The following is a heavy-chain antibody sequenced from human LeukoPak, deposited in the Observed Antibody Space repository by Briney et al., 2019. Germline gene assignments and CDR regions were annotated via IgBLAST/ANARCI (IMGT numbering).Heavy chain of an antibody. J-gene: IGHJ4*02. Sequence: PGGSLRLSCAASGFTFSDYYMSWIRQAPGKGLEWVSYISSSGFTIYYADSVKGRFTISRDNSKNTLYLQMNSLRVEDTAVYYCAKDQEVPAAGTWGSIDYWGQGTLVTVSS. V-gene: IGHV3-11*04. CDR1: GFTFSDYY. CDR3: AKDQEVPAAGTWGSIDY. CDR2: ISSSGFTI. D-gene: IGHD6-13*01.